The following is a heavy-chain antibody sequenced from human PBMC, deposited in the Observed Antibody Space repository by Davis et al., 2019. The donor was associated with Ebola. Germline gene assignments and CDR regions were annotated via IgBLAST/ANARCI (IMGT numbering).Heavy chain of an antibody. Sequence: ASVKVSCKASGYIFTTYAIHWVRQAPGQRLEWMGWINAGNGDTKYSQKFQGRVTITRDTSASTAYMELSSLRAEDTAVYYCARGSSWYTYWGQGTLVTVSS. V-gene: IGHV1-3*01. CDR3: ARGSSWYTY. CDR1: GYIFTTYA. CDR2: INAGNGDT. D-gene: IGHD6-13*01. J-gene: IGHJ4*02.